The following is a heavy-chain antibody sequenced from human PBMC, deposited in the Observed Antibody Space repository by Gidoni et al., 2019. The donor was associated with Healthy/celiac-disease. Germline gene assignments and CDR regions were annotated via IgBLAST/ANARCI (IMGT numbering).Heavy chain of an antibody. D-gene: IGHD4-17*01. CDR2: IDWDDDK. CDR3: ARVHYGERAYDY. CDR1: GFSLGTSGMC. Sequence: QVTLRESGPALVKPTQTLTLTCTFSGFSLGTSGMCVSWFRHPPGTALEWLALIDWDDDKYYSTSLKTRLTISKDTSKNQVVLTMTNMDPVETATYYCARVHYGERAYDYWGQGTLVTVSS. J-gene: IGHJ4*02. V-gene: IGHV2-70*01.